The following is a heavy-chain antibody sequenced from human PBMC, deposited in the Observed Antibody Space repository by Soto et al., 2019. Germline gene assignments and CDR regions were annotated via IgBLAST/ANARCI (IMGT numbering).Heavy chain of an antibody. V-gene: IGHV4-59*01. CDR3: ARDQYGDFTNDY. CDR1: AGSIRIDY. Sequence: PSXTLAGTCMVSAGSIRIDYCPLIEQPPGKGLEWIGYIYYSGSTNYNPSLKSRVTISVDTSKNQFSLKLSSVTAADTAVYYCARDQYGDFTNDYWRQGTLATVSS. CDR2: IYYSGST. D-gene: IGHD4-17*01. J-gene: IGHJ4*02.